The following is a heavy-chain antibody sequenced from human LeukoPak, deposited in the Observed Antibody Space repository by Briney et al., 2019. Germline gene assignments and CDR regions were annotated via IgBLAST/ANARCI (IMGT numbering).Heavy chain of an antibody. D-gene: IGHD4-11*01. J-gene: IGHJ6*02. CDR2: TNHTGGT. Sequence: PSETLSLTCAVYGGSFSGYYWSWVRLFPAEVLEWNGATNHTGGTNYNPSLNSRVTISIDASKSQVSLTVNSVTAADTAVYYCARGDYSNNGQIYYSGMDVWGQGTTVTVPS. V-gene: IGHV4-34*01. CDR3: ARGDYSNNGQIYYSGMDV. CDR1: GGSFSGYY.